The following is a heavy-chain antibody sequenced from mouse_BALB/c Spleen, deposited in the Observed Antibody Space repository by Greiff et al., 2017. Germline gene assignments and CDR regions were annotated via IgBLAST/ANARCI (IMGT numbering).Heavy chain of an antibody. J-gene: IGHJ3*01. CDR2: ISDGGSYT. CDR3: ARDRTYGNYPFAY. CDR1: GFTFSDYY. D-gene: IGHD2-10*02. V-gene: IGHV5-4*02. Sequence: DVQLVESGGGLVKPGGSLKLSCAASGFTFSDYYMYWVRQTPEKRLEWVATISDGGSYTYYPDSVKGRFTISRDNAKNNLYLQMSSLKSEDTAMYYCARDRTYGNYPFAYWGQGTLVTVSA.